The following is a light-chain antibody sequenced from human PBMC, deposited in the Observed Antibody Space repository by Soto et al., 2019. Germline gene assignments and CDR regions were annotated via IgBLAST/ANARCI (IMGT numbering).Light chain of an antibody. CDR1: SSDIGYYNY. CDR3: SSYTNRGGLWV. J-gene: IGLJ3*02. Sequence: QSALTQPASVSGSPGQSITISCTGTSSDIGYYNYVSWHQQHPGKAPKLMIYEVSNRPSGVSNRFSGSRSGDTASLTISGLQAEDEADYFCSSYTNRGGLWVFGGGTKLTVL. V-gene: IGLV2-14*01. CDR2: EVS.